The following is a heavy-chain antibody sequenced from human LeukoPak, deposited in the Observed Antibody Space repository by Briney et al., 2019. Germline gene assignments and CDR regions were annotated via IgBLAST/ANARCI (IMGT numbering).Heavy chain of an antibody. V-gene: IGHV6-1*01. J-gene: IGHJ4*02. Sequence: QTLSLTCAISGDSVSSNSATWNWIRQSPSRGLEWLGRTYYRSKWYNDYAVSVQGRITVNPDTSKNQFSLQLSSVTPEDTAVYFCAGKASYFNSWGQGTLVTVSS. CDR2: TYYRSKWYN. D-gene: IGHD4-23*01. CDR1: GDSVSSNSAT. CDR3: AGKASYFNS.